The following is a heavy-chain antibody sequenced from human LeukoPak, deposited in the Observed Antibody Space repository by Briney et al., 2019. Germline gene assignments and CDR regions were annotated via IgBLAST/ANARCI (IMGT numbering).Heavy chain of an antibody. D-gene: IGHD1-1*01. CDR2: IYYSGST. J-gene: IGHJ4*02. Sequence: SETLSLTCTVSGGSISSSSYYWGWIRQPLGKGLEWIGSIYYSGSTYYNPSLKSRVTISVDTSKNQFSLKLSSVTAADTAVYYCATSKKGTAGYFDYWGQGTLVTVSS. CDR1: GGSISSSSYY. CDR3: ATSKKGTAGYFDY. V-gene: IGHV4-39*01.